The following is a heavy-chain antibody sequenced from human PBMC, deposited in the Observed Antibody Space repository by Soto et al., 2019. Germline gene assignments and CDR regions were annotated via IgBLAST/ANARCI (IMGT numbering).Heavy chain of an antibody. J-gene: IGHJ5*02. CDR2: INHSGST. D-gene: IGHD6-13*01. Sequence: PSETLSLTCAVYGGSFSGYYWSWIRQPPGKGLEWIGEINHSGSTNYNPSLKSRVTISVDTSKNQFSLKLSSVTAADTAVYYCAIAPLGLAAAGGKNNLFDPWGQGTLVTVSS. CDR3: AIAPLGLAAAGGKNNLFDP. CDR1: GGSFSGYY. V-gene: IGHV4-34*01.